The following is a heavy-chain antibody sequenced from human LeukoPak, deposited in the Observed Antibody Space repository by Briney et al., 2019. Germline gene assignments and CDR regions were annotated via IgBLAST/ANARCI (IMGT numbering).Heavy chain of an antibody. J-gene: IGHJ6*02. D-gene: IGHD3-22*01. CDR3: ARERVVAMTYGMDV. CDR1: RFTFSSYG. V-gene: IGHV3-33*01. CDR2: IWYDGSNK. Sequence: QPGRSLRLSCAASRFTFSSYGMHWVRQAPGKGLEWVAVIWYDGSNKYYADSVKGRFTISRDNSKNTLYLQMNSLRAEDTAVYYCARERVVAMTYGMDVWGQGTTVTVSS.